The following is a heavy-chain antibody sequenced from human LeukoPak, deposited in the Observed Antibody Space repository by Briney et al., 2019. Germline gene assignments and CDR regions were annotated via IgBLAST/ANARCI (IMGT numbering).Heavy chain of an antibody. V-gene: IGHV4-34*01. J-gene: IGHJ5*02. Sequence: LRLSCAASGFTFSDYYMSWIRQPPGKGLEWIGEINHSGSTNYNPSLKSRVTISVDTSKSQFSLKLSSVTAADTAVYYCARTEKRITMVRGVKYNWFDPWGQGTLVTVSS. CDR3: ARTEKRITMVRGVKYNWFDP. D-gene: IGHD3-10*01. CDR2: INHSGST. CDR1: GFTFSDYY.